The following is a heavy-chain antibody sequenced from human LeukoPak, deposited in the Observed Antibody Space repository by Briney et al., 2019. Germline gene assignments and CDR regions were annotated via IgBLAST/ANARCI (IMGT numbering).Heavy chain of an antibody. D-gene: IGHD3-9*01. CDR3: ARDHWDILTGYYIDY. V-gene: IGHV3-21*01. Sequence: GSLRLSCAASEFTFSSYSMNWVRQAPGKGLEWFSSISSSSRYLYYAVSVKGRFTISRDNAKNSLYLQMNSLRAEDTAVYYCARDHWDILTGYYIDYWGQGTLVTVSS. CDR2: ISSSSRYL. J-gene: IGHJ4*02. CDR1: EFTFSSYS.